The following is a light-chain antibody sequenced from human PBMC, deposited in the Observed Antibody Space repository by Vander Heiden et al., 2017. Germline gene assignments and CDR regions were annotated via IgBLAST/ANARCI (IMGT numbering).Light chain of an antibody. CDR1: SSNIGAGYD. J-gene: IGLJ2*01. V-gene: IGLV1-40*01. CDR2: GNT. CDR3: QSYDSSLSSVI. Sequence: HSVLTQPPSVSGGPGQRVTISCAGSSSNIGAGYDVHWYQHLPGTAPQLLILGNTDRPSGVPDRFSGSKSGTSASLAITGLQAEDEADYYCQSYDSSLSSVIFGGGTKLTVL.